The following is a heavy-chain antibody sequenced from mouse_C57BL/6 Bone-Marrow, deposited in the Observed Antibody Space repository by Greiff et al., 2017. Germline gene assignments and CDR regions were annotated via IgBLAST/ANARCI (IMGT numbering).Heavy chain of an antibody. CDR2: IDPNGGGT. J-gene: IGHJ2*01. Sequence: QVQLQQSGAELVKPGASVKMSCTASGYTITSYWMPWVKQRPGRGLEWIGRIDPNGGGTKYNEKFQSKATLTVDKPSSPAYLQLSCLTSEDSAVYYCASRLLFDYWGQGTTLTVSS. CDR3: ASRLLFDY. CDR1: GYTITSYW. V-gene: IGHV1-72*01.